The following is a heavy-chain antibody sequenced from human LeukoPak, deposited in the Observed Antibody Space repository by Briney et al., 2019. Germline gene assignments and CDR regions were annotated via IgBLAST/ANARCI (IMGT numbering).Heavy chain of an antibody. J-gene: IGHJ4*02. D-gene: IGHD1-26*01. CDR2: INPSGGST. V-gene: IGHV1-46*01. CDR3: ARVLSIVGATKGYFDY. CDR1: GYTFTSYY. Sequence: ASVKVSCKASGYTFTSYYMHWVRQAPGQGLEWMGIINPSGGSTSYAQKFQGRVTMTRDTSTSTVYMELSSLRSEDTAVYYCARVLSIVGATKGYFDYWGQGTLVTVSS.